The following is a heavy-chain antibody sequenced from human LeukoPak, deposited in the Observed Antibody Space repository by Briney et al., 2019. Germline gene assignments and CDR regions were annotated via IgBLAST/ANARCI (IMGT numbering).Heavy chain of an antibody. CDR2: ISGSGGST. D-gene: IGHD3-16*02. CDR3: AKIVRVWGSYPFDY. CDR1: GFTFDTFT. J-gene: IGHJ4*02. Sequence: GGSLRLSCAASGFTFDTFTMNWVRQAPGKGLEWVSAISGSGGSTYYADSVKGRFTISRDNSKNTLYLQMNSLRAEDTAVYYCAKIVRVWGSYPFDYWGQGTLVTVSS. V-gene: IGHV3-23*01.